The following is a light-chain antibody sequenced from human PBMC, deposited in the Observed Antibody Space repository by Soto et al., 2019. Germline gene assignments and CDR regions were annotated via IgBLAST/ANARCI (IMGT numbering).Light chain of an antibody. CDR2: DAS. V-gene: IGKV1-33*01. Sequence: DIQMTQSPYSLSASVGDRVTITCRASQDISKFLNWYQQQPGKVPKLLIFDASNLEPGVPSRFSGNGSGTHFSFTISSLRPEDIATYYCRQYDKLLTFGGGTKVEL. J-gene: IGKJ4*01. CDR3: RQYDKLLT. CDR1: QDISKF.